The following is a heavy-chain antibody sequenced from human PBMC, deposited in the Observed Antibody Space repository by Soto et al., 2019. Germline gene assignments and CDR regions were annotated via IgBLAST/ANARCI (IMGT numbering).Heavy chain of an antibody. CDR1: GYTFISFG. D-gene: IGHD6-13*01. CDR3: ARDLPRSSSYDY. J-gene: IGHJ4*02. Sequence: ASVKVSCKASGYTFISFGISWVRQAPGQGLEWMGWISANNGDRSYAKKLQGRVTLTTDRSTSTAYMELRSLRSDDTAVYYCARDLPRSSSYDYWGQGTLVTVSS. CDR2: ISANNGDR. V-gene: IGHV1-18*01.